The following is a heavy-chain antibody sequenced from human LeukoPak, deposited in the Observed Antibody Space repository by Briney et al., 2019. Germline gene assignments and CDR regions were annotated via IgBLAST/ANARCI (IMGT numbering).Heavy chain of an antibody. D-gene: IGHD3-10*01. CDR1: GGSISTYY. J-gene: IGHJ5*02. CDR2: IYTSGST. V-gene: IGHV4-4*07. Sequence: SETLSLTCAVSGGSISTYYWSWIRQLAGKGLEWIGRIYTSGSTNYNPSLKSRVTMSVDTSKNQFSLKLSSVTAADTAVYYCARDWFGELYYWFDPWGQGTLVTVSS. CDR3: ARDWFGELYYWFDP.